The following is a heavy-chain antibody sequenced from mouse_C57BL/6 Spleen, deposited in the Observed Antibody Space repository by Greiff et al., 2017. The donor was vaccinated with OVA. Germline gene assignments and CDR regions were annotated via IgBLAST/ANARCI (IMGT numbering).Heavy chain of an antibody. CDR2: IYPGDGDI. CDR3: ARDSSGYNY. V-gene: IGHV1-80*01. J-gene: IGHJ2*01. CDR1: GYAFSSYW. Sequence: QVQLQQSGAELVKPGASVKISCKASGYAFSSYWMNWVKQRPGKGLEWIGQIYPGDGDINYNGKVKGKATLTADTAYSTAYMQLSSLTSEDAAVYICARDSSGYNYWGQGTTLTVSS. D-gene: IGHD3-2*02.